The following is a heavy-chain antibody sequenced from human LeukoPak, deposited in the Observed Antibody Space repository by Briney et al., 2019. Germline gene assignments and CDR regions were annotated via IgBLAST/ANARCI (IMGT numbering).Heavy chain of an antibody. V-gene: IGHV5-51*01. J-gene: IGHJ4*02. Sequence: PGESLKISCKLSGYAFTTYWIGWVRQMPGKGLEWMGIIYPTDSDARYSPSFQGQVTISVDKSISTVYLQWSSLKASDTAMYYCARRNSSSPFDYWGQGTLVTVSS. CDR1: GYAFTTYW. CDR3: ARRNSSSPFDY. CDR2: IYPTDSDA. D-gene: IGHD6-6*01.